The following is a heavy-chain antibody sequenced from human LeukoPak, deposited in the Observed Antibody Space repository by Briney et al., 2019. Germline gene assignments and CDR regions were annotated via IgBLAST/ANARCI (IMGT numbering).Heavy chain of an antibody. D-gene: IGHD3-10*01. J-gene: IGHJ4*02. Sequence: PGGSLRLSCAASGFTFSRHAMSWVRQAPGKGLEWVSAIRSSGAGKYYADSVKGRFTISRDNSKNTLYLQMNSLRAEDTAVYYCATNPKGSGNLDYWGQGTLVTVSS. V-gene: IGHV3-23*01. CDR1: GFTFSRHA. CDR2: IRSSGAGK. CDR3: ATNPKGSGNLDY.